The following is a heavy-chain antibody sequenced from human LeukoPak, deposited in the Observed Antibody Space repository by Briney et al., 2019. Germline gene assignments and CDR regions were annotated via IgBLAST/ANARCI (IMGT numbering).Heavy chain of an antibody. D-gene: IGHD2-2*01. V-gene: IGHV3-7*01. CDR2: IYLDGSRA. Sequence: QPGGSLRLSCAVSGFTFSNYWMSWARQSPGKGLAWVANIYLDGSRAYYVDSVKGRFTISRDNAKNSLFLQMNSLSAEDTAVYYCGRAGPVTKDHFIDVWGKGTTVTVSS. CDR1: GFTFSNYW. CDR3: GRAGPVTKDHFIDV. J-gene: IGHJ6*03.